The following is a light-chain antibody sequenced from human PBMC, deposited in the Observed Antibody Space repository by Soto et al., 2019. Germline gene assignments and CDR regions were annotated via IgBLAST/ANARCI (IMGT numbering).Light chain of an antibody. V-gene: IGKV1-33*01. J-gene: IGKJ5*01. CDR3: QQYYDIPIT. CDR1: QDIDKY. CDR2: DAS. Sequence: DIQMTQSPSSLSASVGDRVTITCQASQDIDKYLNWYQQKPGKAPKLLIDDASNLETGVPSRFSGSGSGTDFTFTISSLQPEDIATYYCQQYYDIPITFGEGTRLEIE.